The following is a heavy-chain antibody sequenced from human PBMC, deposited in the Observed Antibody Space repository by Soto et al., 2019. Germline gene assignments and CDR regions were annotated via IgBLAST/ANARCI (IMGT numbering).Heavy chain of an antibody. CDR2: INHSGST. D-gene: IGHD1-26*01. Sequence: SETLSLTSAVYGGSFSGYYWSLIRQPPGKGPEWIGEINHSGSTNYNPSLKSRVTISVDTSKNQFSLTLSSVAAADTAVYYCARVRGGGPFDDWGQGALVTVSS. CDR1: GGSFSGYY. V-gene: IGHV4-34*01. J-gene: IGHJ4*02. CDR3: ARVRGGGPFDD.